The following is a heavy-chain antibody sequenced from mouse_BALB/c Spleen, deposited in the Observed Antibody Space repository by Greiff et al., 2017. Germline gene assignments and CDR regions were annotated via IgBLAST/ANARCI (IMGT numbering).Heavy chain of an antibody. CDR1: GFSLTSYG. CDR3: ASYGNPAWFAY. J-gene: IGHJ3*01. Sequence: VQLQQSGPGLVQPSQSLSITWTVSGFSLTSYGVHWVRQSPGKGLEWLGVIWSGGSTDYNAAFISRLSISKDNSKSQVFFKMNSLQADDTAIYYCASYGNPAWFAYWGQGTLVTVSA. D-gene: IGHD2-1*01. V-gene: IGHV2-4-1*01. CDR2: IWSGGST.